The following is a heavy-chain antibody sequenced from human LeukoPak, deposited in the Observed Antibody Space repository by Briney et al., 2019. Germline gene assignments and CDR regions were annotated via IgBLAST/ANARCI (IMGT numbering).Heavy chain of an antibody. CDR3: ARARSWYKDFDY. J-gene: IGHJ4*02. CDR2: IYYSGST. V-gene: IGHV4-39*07. Sequence: PSETLSLTCTVSGGSISSSSYYWGWIRQPPGKGLEWIGSIYYSGSTYYNPSLKSRVTISADTSKNQFSLKLSSVTAADTAVYYCARARSWYKDFDYWGQGTLVTVSS. CDR1: GGSISSSSYY. D-gene: IGHD1-1*01.